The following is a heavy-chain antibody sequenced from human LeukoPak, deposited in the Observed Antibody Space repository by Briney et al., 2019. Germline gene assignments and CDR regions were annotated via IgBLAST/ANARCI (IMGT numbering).Heavy chain of an antibody. V-gene: IGHV3-9*01. D-gene: IGHD2-21*01. CDR1: GFPFNDYA. J-gene: IGHJ4*02. CDR2: INWNGGDT. Sequence: GRSLRLSCAASGFPFNDYAMHWVRQAPGKGLEWVSGINWNGGDTGYADSVKGRFTISRDNSKNTLYLQMNSLRAEDTAVYYCARDGTPWCGADCYSGSTFDYWGQGTLVTVSS. CDR3: ARDGTPWCGADCYSGSTFDY.